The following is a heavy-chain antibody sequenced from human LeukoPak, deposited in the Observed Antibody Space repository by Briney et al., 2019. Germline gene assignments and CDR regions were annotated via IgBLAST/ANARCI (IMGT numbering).Heavy chain of an antibody. J-gene: IGHJ4*02. Sequence: VSVKVSCTASGYHFSEYYLHWVRQAPGQGLEWLGWINPNSGDTNTAQNFQGRVTLTRDSSINTACMDLTRLTSDDTAMYYCARAGKYRVYWGQGSLITVSS. D-gene: IGHD6-6*01. CDR2: INPNSGDT. CDR3: ARAGKYRVY. CDR1: GYHFSEYY. V-gene: IGHV1-2*02.